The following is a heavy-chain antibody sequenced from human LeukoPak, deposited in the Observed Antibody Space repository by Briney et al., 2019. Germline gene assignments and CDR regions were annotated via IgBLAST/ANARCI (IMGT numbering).Heavy chain of an antibody. CDR1: GFTFSTNA. CDR3: AKAPTTITMIVADY. Sequence: GGSLRLSCAASGFTFSTNAMSWVRQAPGKGLEWVSGITGSDIRTYNADSAKGRFTITRDNSKSALYLQMNNLRAEDTAVYYCAKAPTTITMIVADYWGQGTLVTVCS. J-gene: IGHJ4*02. D-gene: IGHD3-22*01. V-gene: IGHV3-23*01. CDR2: ITGSDIRT.